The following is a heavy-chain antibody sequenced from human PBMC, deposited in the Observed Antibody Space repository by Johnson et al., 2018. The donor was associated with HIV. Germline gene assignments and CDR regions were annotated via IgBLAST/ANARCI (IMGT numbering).Heavy chain of an antibody. Sequence: QVQLVESGGGVVQPGRSLRLSCAASGFTFSSYAMHWVRQAPGKGLEWVAVISYDGSNKYYADSMKGRFTISRDNSKNTLYLQMNSLRAEDTAVYYCARNLQASFYDFWSDCNAFDIWGQGTMVTVSS. CDR2: ISYDGSNK. D-gene: IGHD3-3*01. CDR1: GFTFSSYA. CDR3: ARNLQASFYDFWSDCNAFDI. V-gene: IGHV3-30*03. J-gene: IGHJ3*02.